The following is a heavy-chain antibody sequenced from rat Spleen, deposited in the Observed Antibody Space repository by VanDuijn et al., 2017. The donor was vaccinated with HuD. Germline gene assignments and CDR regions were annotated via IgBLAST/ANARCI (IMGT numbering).Heavy chain of an antibody. CDR1: GFTFSNYY. D-gene: IGHD1-1*01. CDR2: ITNSGGST. Sequence: EVQLVESGGGLVQPGRSLKLSCAASGFTFSNYYMAWVRQAPTKGLEWVASITNSGGSTYYRDSVKGRFTISRDNAKSTLYLQMDSLRSEDTATYYCARHPDYSNYFDYWGQGVMVTVSS. CDR3: ARHPDYSNYFDY. J-gene: IGHJ2*01. V-gene: IGHV5S23*01.